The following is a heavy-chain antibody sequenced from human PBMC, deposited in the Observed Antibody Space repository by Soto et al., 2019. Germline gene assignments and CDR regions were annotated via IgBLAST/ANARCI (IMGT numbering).Heavy chain of an antibody. CDR2: INPNSGGT. CDR3: ERVARGAVAGTFYYYGMDV. Sequence: ASVKVSCKASGYTFTSYYMHWVRQAPGQGLEWMGWINPNSGGTNYAQKFQGWVTMTRDTSISTAYMELSRLRSDDTAVYYCERVARGAVAGTFYYYGMDVWGQGTTVTVSS. J-gene: IGHJ6*02. CDR1: GYTFTSYY. D-gene: IGHD6-19*01. V-gene: IGHV1-2*04.